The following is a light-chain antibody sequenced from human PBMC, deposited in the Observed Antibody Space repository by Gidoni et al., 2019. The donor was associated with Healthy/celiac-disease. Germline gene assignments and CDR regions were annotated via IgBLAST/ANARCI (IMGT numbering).Light chain of an antibody. Sequence: QSVVTPPPSVSAAPGQKVTISCSGSSSNIGNNYVSWYQQLPGTAPKLLIYDNNKRPSGIPDRFSGSKSGTSATLGITGLQTGDEADYYCGTWDSSLSAVVFGGGTKLTVL. V-gene: IGLV1-51*01. CDR1: SSNIGNNY. CDR2: DNN. J-gene: IGLJ2*01. CDR3: GTWDSSLSAVV.